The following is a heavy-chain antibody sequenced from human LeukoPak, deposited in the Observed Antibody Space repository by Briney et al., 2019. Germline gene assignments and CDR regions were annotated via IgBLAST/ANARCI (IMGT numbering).Heavy chain of an antibody. CDR3: ARDFSYGSGFDY. D-gene: IGHD5-18*01. V-gene: IGHV3-64*01. J-gene: IGHJ4*02. CDR2: ISNGGSI. CDR1: GFSISSYA. Sequence: GGSLRLSCAASGFSISSYALHWVRQAPGKGLQYVSGISNGGSIDYANSVKGRFTISRDNSKNTLYLQMGSLKPEDMAVYYCARDFSYGSGFDYWGQGILVTVSS.